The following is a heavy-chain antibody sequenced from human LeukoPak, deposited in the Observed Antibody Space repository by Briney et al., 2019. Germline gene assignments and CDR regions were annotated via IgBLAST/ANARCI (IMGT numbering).Heavy chain of an antibody. CDR3: ARHGSSGWYKTNWFDP. V-gene: IGHV4-59*08. D-gene: IGHD6-19*01. CDR2: IYYSGST. J-gene: IGHJ5*02. Sequence: SETLSLTCTVSGGSISSYYWSWIRQPPGKGLEWIGYIYYSGSTNYNPSLKSRVTISVDTSKNQCSLKLSSVTAADTAAYYCARHGSSGWYKTNWFDPWGQGTLVTVSS. CDR1: GGSISSYY.